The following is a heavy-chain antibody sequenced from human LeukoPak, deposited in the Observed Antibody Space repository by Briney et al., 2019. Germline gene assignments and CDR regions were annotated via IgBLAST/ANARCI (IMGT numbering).Heavy chain of an antibody. D-gene: IGHD5-12*01. CDR1: AFTFSSSS. V-gene: IGHV3-48*03. Sequence: GGSLRLSCAASAFTFSSSSMNWVRQAPGKGLEWVSSISSSGGTIYYADSVKGRFTISRDNAKNSLYLQMNSLRAEDTAVYYCARDQSWLPDYWGQGTLVTVSS. CDR3: ARDQSWLPDY. J-gene: IGHJ4*02. CDR2: ISSSGGTI.